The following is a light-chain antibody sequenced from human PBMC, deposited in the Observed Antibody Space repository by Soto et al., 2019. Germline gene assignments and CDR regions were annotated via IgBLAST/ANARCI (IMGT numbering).Light chain of an antibody. J-gene: IGKJ1*01. CDR2: GAS. Sequence: EIVMTQSPATLSVSPGERATLSCRASQTISSNLAWYQQKPGQAPRVLIYGASTRAPGIPARFSGSGSGTEFTLTISSRQSEDFAVYYCQQYNNWPPWTFGQGTKVEIK. CDR1: QTISSN. V-gene: IGKV3-15*01. CDR3: QQYNNWPPWT.